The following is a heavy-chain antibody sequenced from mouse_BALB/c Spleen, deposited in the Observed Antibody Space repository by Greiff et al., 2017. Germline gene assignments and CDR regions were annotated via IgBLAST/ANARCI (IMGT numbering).Heavy chain of an antibody. V-gene: IGHV6-6*02. CDR3: TREAGAYYAMDY. CDR1: GFTFSNYW. Sequence: EVQVVESGGGLVQPGGSMQLSCVASGFTFSNYWMNWVRQSPEKGLEWVAEIRLKSNNYATHYAESVKGRFTISRDDSKSSVYLQMNNLRAEDTGIYYCTREAGAYYAMDYWGQGTSVTVSS. J-gene: IGHJ4*01. CDR2: IRLKSNNYAT.